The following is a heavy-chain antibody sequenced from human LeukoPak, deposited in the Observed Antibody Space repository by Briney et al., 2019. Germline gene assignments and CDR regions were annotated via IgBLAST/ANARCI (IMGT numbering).Heavy chain of an antibody. CDR2: IKQDGSEK. J-gene: IGHJ4*02. V-gene: IGHV3-7*01. Sequence: PGGSLRLSCAASGFTFSSYWMSWVRQAPGKGLEWVANIKQDGSEKYYVDSVKGRFTISRDNAKNSLYLQMNSLRAEDTAVYYCARDSGAYGDYQTYHYWGQGTLLTVSS. CDR1: GFTFSSYW. D-gene: IGHD4-17*01. CDR3: ARDSGAYGDYQTYHY.